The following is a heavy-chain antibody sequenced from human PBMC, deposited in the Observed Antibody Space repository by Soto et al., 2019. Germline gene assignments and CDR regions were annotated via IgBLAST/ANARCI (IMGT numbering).Heavy chain of an antibody. D-gene: IGHD3-22*01. CDR1: GFTVSSNY. CDR3: ARAHYDSSGYYFDY. V-gene: IGHV3-53*04. J-gene: IGHJ4*02. Sequence: GGSLRLSCAASGFTVSSNYMSWVRQAPGKGLEWVSVIYSGGSTYYADSVKGRFTISRHNSKNTLYLQMNSLRAEDTAVYYCARAHYDSSGYYFDYWGQGTLVTVSS. CDR2: IYSGGST.